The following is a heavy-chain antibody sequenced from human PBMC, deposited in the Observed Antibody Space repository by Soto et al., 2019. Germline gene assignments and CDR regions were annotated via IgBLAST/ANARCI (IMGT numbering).Heavy chain of an antibody. CDR3: ARGRGCSTGCHNFDY. J-gene: IGHJ4*02. D-gene: IGHD2-2*01. CDR1: GFTFSSYW. Sequence: EVQLVESGGGLVKPGGSLRLSCAASGFTFSSYWMSWVSQAPGTGLEWVANIKQDGSAKYYVESVKGRFTISRDNAKNSLYLQMNSLRAEDTAVYYCARGRGCSTGCHNFDYCGQGTLVTVSS. CDR2: IKQDGSAK. V-gene: IGHV3-7*01.